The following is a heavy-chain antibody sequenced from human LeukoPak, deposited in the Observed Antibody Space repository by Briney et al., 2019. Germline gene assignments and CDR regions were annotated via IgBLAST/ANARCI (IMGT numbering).Heavy chain of an antibody. CDR3: ARDLRLAYSTVDY. CDR1: GYTFTGYY. Sequence: ASVKVSCKASGYTFTGYYMHWERQAPGQGLEWMGWINPNSGGTNYAQKFQGRVTMTRDTSISTAYMELSRLRSDDTAVYYCARDLRLAYSTVDYWGQGTLVTVSS. CDR2: INPNSGGT. D-gene: IGHD2-21*01. V-gene: IGHV1-2*02. J-gene: IGHJ4*02.